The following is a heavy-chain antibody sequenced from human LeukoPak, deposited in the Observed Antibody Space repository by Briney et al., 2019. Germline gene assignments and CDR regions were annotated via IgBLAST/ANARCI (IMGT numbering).Heavy chain of an antibody. V-gene: IGHV4-59*01. Sequence: SETLSLTCTVSGGSISSFYWSWIQQPPGKGLEWIGYIYSSGSTKYNPSLKSRVTMSVDTSKNQFSLKVSSVTAADTAVYFCAREGTTGWAFWGQGTLVTVSS. CDR3: AREGTTGWAF. CDR2: IYSSGST. D-gene: IGHD1-1*01. CDR1: GGSISSFY. J-gene: IGHJ4*02.